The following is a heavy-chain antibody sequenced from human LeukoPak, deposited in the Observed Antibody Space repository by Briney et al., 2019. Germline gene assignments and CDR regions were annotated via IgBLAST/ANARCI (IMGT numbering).Heavy chain of an antibody. CDR3: ARGVVPAASEIDP. V-gene: IGHV4-39*01. Sequence: SETLSLTCTVSGGSISSSSYYWGWIRQPPGKGLEWIGSIYYSGSTYYNPSLKSRVTISVDTSKNQFSLKLSSVTAADTAVYYCARGVVPAASEIDPWGQGTLVTVSS. J-gene: IGHJ5*02. D-gene: IGHD2-2*01. CDR1: GGSISSSSYY. CDR2: IYYSGST.